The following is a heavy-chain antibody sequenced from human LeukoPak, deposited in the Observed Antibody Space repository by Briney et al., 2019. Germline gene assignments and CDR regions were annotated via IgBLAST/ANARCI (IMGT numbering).Heavy chain of an antibody. J-gene: IGHJ4*02. CDR3: ASIASYGSGSFPFDY. D-gene: IGHD3-10*01. Sequence: SETLSLTCTVSGYSISSGYYWGWIRQPPGKGLEWIGSIYHSGSTYYNPSLKSRVTISVDTSKNQFSLKLSSVTAADTAVYYCASIASYGSGSFPFDYWGQGILVTVSS. CDR2: IYHSGST. V-gene: IGHV4-38-2*02. CDR1: GYSISSGYY.